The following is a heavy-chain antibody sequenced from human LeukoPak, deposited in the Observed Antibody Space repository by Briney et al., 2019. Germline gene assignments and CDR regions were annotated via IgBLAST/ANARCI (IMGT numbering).Heavy chain of an antibody. D-gene: IGHD2-15*01. J-gene: IGHJ4*02. CDR2: IYSGGST. CDR3: ARGYCRGGSCYSLDY. V-gene: IGHV3-53*01. Sequence: GGSLRLSCAASGFTVSSNYMSWVRQAPGKGLEWVSVIYSGGSTYYADSVKGRFTSSRDNSKNTLYLQMNSLRAEDTAVYYCARGYCRGGSCYSLDYWGQGTLVTVSS. CDR1: GFTVSSNY.